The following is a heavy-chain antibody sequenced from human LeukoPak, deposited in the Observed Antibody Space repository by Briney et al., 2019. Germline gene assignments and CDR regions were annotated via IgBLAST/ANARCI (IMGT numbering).Heavy chain of an antibody. J-gene: IGHJ1*01. D-gene: IGHD6-19*01. V-gene: IGHV3-49*04. CDR2: IRSKAYGGTT. Sequence: GGSPRLSCTASGFTYGDYAMTWVRQAPGKGLEWVGFIRSKAYGGTTEYAASVKGRFTISRDDSKSIAYLQMDSLTTEDTAVYSCTRGPGWYAYWGQGTLVTVSS. CDR3: TRGPGWYAY. CDR1: GFTYGDYA.